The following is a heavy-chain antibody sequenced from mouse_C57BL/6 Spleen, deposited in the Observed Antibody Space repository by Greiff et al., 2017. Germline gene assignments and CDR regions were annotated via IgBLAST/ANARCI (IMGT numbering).Heavy chain of an antibody. CDR2: ISSCGSYT. CDR3: ARSDTTVVATSDYYYAMDD. Sequence: EVKLMESGGDLVKPGGSLKLSCAASGFTFSSYGMSWVRQTPDKRLEWVATISSCGSYTYYPDSVKGRFTISRDNAKNTLYLQMSSLKSEDTAMYYCARSDTTVVATSDYYYAMDDWGQGTSVTVSS. CDR1: GFTFSSYG. D-gene: IGHD1-1*01. J-gene: IGHJ4*01. V-gene: IGHV5-6*01.